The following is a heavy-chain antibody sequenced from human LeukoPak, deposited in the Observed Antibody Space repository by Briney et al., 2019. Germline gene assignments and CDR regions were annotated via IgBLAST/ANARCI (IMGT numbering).Heavy chain of an antibody. J-gene: IGHJ4*02. V-gene: IGHV3-7*05. Sequence: GGSLRLSCAVSGFTFSSYWINWVRQAPGKGPEWVASINQDGSDHYYVGSVKGRFTISRDNAKDSLYLQMSSLRVEDTAVYYCVRGRPYWGQGTLVTVSS. CDR1: GFTFSSYW. CDR2: INQDGSDH. CDR3: VRGRPY.